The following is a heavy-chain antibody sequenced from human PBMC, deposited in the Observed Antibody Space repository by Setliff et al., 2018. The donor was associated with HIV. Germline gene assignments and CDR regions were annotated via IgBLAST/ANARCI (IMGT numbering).Heavy chain of an antibody. CDR1: GYSVSSGYY. Sequence: SETLSLTCAVSGYSVSSGYYWGWIRQPPGKGLEWIGSFYHSGSTFYNPSLKSRVTISLDTSKNQFSLKLNSVTAADTAVYYCARHAVPHYYDSSGPSWGPGTLVTVSS. J-gene: IGHJ5*02. V-gene: IGHV4-38-2*01. D-gene: IGHD3-22*01. CDR2: FYHSGST. CDR3: ARHAVPHYYDSSGPS.